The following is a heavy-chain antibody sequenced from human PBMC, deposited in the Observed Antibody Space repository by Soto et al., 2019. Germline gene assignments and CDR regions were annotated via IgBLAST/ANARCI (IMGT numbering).Heavy chain of an antibody. J-gene: IGHJ2*01. CDR1: GFTFSSYS. CDR2: ISSGSTTI. V-gene: IGHV3-48*01. Sequence: EVQLVESGGGLVQPGGSQRLSCAASGFTFSSYSMNWVRQAPGKGLEWVSHISSGSTTIYYADSVKGRFTISRDNAKNSLYLQMSSLRGEDTAVYYCARAGRWDGGAADYYFDLWGRGTLVIVSS. CDR3: ARAGRWDGGAADYYFDL. D-gene: IGHD4-17*01.